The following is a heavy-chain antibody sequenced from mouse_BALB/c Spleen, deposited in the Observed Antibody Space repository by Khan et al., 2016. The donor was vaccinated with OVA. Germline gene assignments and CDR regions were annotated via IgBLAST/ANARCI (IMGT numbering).Heavy chain of an antibody. V-gene: IGHV1-77*01. CDR3: AGGYDSNRAWFAY. CDR1: GYTFTDYV. CDR2: IYPGSGST. J-gene: IGHJ3*01. Sequence: VQLQQSGPELVKPGASVKMSCKASGYTFTDYVISWVKQRTGQGLEWIGYIYPGSGSTYYNEKFTGKATLTADKSSNTASMQISSLTSEDSAVYYCAGGYDSNRAWFAYWGQGTLVTVSA. D-gene: IGHD2-5*01.